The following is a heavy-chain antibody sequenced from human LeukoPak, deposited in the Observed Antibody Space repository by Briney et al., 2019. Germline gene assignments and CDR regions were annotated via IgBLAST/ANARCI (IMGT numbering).Heavy chain of an antibody. V-gene: IGHV4-39*01. Sequence: PSETLSLTCTVSGGSISSSSYYWGWIRQPPGKGLEWIGSIYYSGSTYYNPSLKSRVTISVHTSKNQFSLKLSSVTAADTAVYYCAAEGQPHGDYWGQGTLVTVSS. CDR1: GGSISSSSYY. D-gene: IGHD6-13*01. CDR2: IYYSGST. J-gene: IGHJ4*02. CDR3: AAEGQPHGDY.